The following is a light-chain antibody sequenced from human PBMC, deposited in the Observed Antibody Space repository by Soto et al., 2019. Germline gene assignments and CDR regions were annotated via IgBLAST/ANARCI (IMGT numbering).Light chain of an antibody. CDR1: QTVYDW. CDR3: QQSYSTWT. V-gene: IGKV1-39*01. J-gene: IGKJ1*01. CDR2: DAS. Sequence: DIQMTQSPSTLSASVGDRVAITCRASQTVYDWLAWYQQKPGKAPKLLIYDASNLETGVPSRFSGSGSGTDFTLTISSLQPEDFATYYCQQSYSTWTFGQGTKVDIK.